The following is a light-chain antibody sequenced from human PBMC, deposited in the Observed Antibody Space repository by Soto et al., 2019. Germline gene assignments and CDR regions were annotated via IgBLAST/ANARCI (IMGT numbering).Light chain of an antibody. CDR3: CSYTSTSTLV. V-gene: IGLV2-18*02. CDR2: EVT. Sequence: QSALTQPPSLSGSPGQSVTISCTGTSSDIGRFNRVSWYQQPPGAAPKLIIYEVTNRPSGVPDRFSGSRSGNTASLTISGLQAEDEAAYFCCSYTSTSTLVFGGGTQLTVL. J-gene: IGLJ2*01. CDR1: SSDIGRFNR.